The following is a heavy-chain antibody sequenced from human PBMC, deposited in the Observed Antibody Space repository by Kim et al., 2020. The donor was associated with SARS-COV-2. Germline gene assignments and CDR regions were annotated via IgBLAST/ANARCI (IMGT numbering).Heavy chain of an antibody. Sequence: GGSLRLSCSASGFTFSSYAMHWVRQAPGKGLEYVSAISSNGGSTYYADSVKGRFTISRDNSKNTLYLQMSSLRAEDTAVYYCVKGAYYYDSSGYSFDYWGQGTLVTVSS. CDR1: GFTFSSYA. CDR2: ISSNGGST. D-gene: IGHD3-22*01. J-gene: IGHJ4*02. V-gene: IGHV3-64D*09. CDR3: VKGAYYYDSSGYSFDY.